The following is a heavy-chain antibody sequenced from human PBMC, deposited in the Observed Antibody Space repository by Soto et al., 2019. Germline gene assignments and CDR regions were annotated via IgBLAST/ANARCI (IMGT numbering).Heavy chain of an antibody. CDR2: INPSTGGT. V-gene: IGHV1-2*02. CDR3: ARSIANDYSIRQDY. Sequence: QVQLVQAGAEVKSPGASVKVSCKASGYTFTAYYIHWVRQAPGQGLEWMGWINPSTGGTKYAQKFQDRVTMTRDTSTSTAYMELGRLRSDDTAVLYCARSIANDYSIRQDYWGQGTLVTVSS. J-gene: IGHJ4*02. CDR1: GYTFTAYY. D-gene: IGHD4-4*01.